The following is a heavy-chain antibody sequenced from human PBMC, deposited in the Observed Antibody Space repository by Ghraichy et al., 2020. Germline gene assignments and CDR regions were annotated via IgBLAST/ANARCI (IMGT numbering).Heavy chain of an antibody. CDR3: ARDQARHYYGSGSPSY. D-gene: IGHD3-10*01. V-gene: IGHV3-74*01. J-gene: IGHJ4*02. CDR2: INSDGSST. Sequence: GGSLRLSCAASGFTFSSYWMHWVRQAPGKGLVWVSRINSDGSSTSYADSVKGRFTISRDNAKNTLYLQMNSLRAEDMAVYYCARDQARHYYGSGSPSYWGQGTLVTVSS. CDR1: GFTFSSYW.